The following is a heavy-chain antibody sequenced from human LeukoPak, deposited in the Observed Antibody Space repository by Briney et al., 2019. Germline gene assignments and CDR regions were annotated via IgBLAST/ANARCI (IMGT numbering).Heavy chain of an antibody. CDR1: GYTFTGYY. J-gene: IGHJ4*02. CDR2: INPNSGGT. Sequence: ASVKVSCKASGYTFTGYYMHWVRQAPGQGLKWMGWINPNSGGTNYAQKFQGRVTMTRDTSISTAYMELSRLRSDDTAVYYCARETTTGLYFDYWGQGTLVTVSS. V-gene: IGHV1-2*02. CDR3: ARETTTGLYFDY. D-gene: IGHD1-1*01.